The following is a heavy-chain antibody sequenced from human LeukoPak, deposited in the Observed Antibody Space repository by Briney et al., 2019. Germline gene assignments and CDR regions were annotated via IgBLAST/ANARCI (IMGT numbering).Heavy chain of an antibody. D-gene: IGHD5-24*01. CDR1: GGSISSSSYY. V-gene: IGHV4-39*01. J-gene: IGHJ4*02. Sequence: PTETLSLTCTVSGGSISSSSYYWGWIRQPPGKGLEWIGSIYYSGSTYYNPSLKSRVTISVDTSKNQFSLKLSSVTAADTAVYYCVRLERWLQYYFDYWGQGTLVTVSS. CDR3: VRLERWLQYYFDY. CDR2: IYYSGST.